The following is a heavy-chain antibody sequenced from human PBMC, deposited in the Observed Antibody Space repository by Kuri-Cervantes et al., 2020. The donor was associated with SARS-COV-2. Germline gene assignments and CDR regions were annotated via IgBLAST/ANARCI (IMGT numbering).Heavy chain of an antibody. J-gene: IGHJ6*02. Sequence: SETLSLTCAVSDYSISSGFYWGWLRQPPGKGLEWIGTIYHSGSTNYNPSLKSRVTISVDTSKNQFSLKLSSVTAADTAVYYCARVFGYSSSWYHRGMDVWGQGTTVTVSS. V-gene: IGHV4-38-2*01. CDR2: IYHSGST. CDR3: ARVFGYSSSWYHRGMDV. D-gene: IGHD6-13*01. CDR1: DYSISSGFY.